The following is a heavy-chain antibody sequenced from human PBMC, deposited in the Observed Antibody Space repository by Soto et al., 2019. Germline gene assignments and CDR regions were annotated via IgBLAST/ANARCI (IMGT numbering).Heavy chain of an antibody. Sequence: QVQLQESGPGLVKPSQTLSLTCTVSGGSISSGGYYWIWIRQHPGKGLAWIGYIYYSGSTYYNPSLESRVTISVDTSKNQFSLKLSSVTAADTAVYYGARERPSTVTDDWYFDLWGRGTLVTVSS. CDR1: GGSISSGGYY. J-gene: IGHJ2*01. V-gene: IGHV4-31*03. D-gene: IGHD4-17*01. CDR2: IYYSGST. CDR3: ARERPSTVTDDWYFDL.